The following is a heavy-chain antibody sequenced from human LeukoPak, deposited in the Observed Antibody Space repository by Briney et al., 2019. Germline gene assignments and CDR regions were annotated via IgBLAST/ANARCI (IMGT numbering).Heavy chain of an antibody. CDR3: ARRYCSSSSCTLDY. Sequence: GGSLRLSCAASGFTFSTYEMNWVRQAPGKGLEWVSYISSRDSTIYYADSVKGRFTISRDNAKNSLYLQMNGLRAEDTAVYYCARRYCSSSSCTLDYWGQGTLVTVSS. D-gene: IGHD2-2*01. CDR1: GFTFSTYE. J-gene: IGHJ4*02. V-gene: IGHV3-48*03. CDR2: ISSRDSTI.